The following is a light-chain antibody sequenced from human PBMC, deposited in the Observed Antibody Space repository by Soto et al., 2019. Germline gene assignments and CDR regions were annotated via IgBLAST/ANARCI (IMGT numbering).Light chain of an antibody. CDR3: SSYTSSSTGV. Sequence: QSVLTQPASMSGSPGQSITISCTGTSSDVGGYNYVSWYQQYPGKAPKLMIYEVSNRPSGVSNRFSGSKSGSTASLTISGLQAEDEADYYCSSYTSSSTGVFGGGTKLTVL. V-gene: IGLV2-14*01. CDR1: SSDVGGYNY. J-gene: IGLJ3*02. CDR2: EVS.